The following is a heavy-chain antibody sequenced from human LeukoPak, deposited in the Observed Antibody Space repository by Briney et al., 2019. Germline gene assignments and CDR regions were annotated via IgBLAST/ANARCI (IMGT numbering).Heavy chain of an antibody. V-gene: IGHV3-23*01. CDR2: ISGSGGST. Sequence: PGGSLRLSCAASGFTFRSYAMSWVRQAPGKGLEWVSVISGSGGSTYYADSVKGRFTISRDNSKNTLYLQMSSLRAEDTAVYYCAKGSYYYDSADYFDYWGQGTLVTVSS. CDR1: GFTFRSYA. D-gene: IGHD3-16*01. J-gene: IGHJ4*02. CDR3: AKGSYYYDSADYFDY.